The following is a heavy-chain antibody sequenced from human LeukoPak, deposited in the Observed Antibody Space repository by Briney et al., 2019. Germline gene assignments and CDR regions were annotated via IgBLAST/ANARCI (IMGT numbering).Heavy chain of an antibody. CDR2: IYSGGST. D-gene: IGHD5-18*01. V-gene: IGHV3-66*02. Sequence: PGGSLRLSCAASGFTVSSNYMSWLRQAPGKELEWVSVIYSGGSTYYADSVKGRFTISRDNSKNTLYLQMNSLRAEDTAVYYCARDSSGGYSYGTAIDYWGQGTLVTVSS. J-gene: IGHJ4*02. CDR3: ARDSSGGYSYGTAIDY. CDR1: GFTVSSNY.